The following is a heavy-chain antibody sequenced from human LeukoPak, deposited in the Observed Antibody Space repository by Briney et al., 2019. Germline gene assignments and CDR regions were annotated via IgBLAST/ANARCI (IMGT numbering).Heavy chain of an antibody. CDR3: ASWGEGALDN. CDR1: GFTFRRYG. D-gene: IGHD1-26*01. V-gene: IGHV3-23*01. J-gene: IGHJ4*02. CDR2: ISGSGSST. Sequence: GGSLRLSCAASGFTFRRYGMSWVRQAPEKGLEWVSAISGSGSSTYYGDSVKGRFTISRDNSKKSLYLQMNSLRVEDTGVYYCASWGEGALDNWGQGTLVTVSS.